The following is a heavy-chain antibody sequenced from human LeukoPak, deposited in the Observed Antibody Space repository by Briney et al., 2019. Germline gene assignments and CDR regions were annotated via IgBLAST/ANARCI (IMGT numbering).Heavy chain of an antibody. V-gene: IGHV1-69*13. J-gene: IGHJ6*02. CDR3: ARDPLSGDSYYYYGMDV. Sequence: SVKVSCKASGGTFSSYAISWVRQAPGQGLEWMGGIIPIFGTANYAQKFQGRVTITADESTSTAYMELSGLRSEDTAVYYCARDPLSGDSYYYYGMDVWGQGTTVTVSS. CDR1: GGTFSSYA. CDR2: IIPIFGTA. D-gene: IGHD4-17*01.